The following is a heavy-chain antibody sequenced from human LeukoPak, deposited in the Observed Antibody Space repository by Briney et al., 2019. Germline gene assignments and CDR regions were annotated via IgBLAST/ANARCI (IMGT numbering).Heavy chain of an antibody. CDR1: GGPITSGGSY. CDR3: ARQKCTSTSCLTKNAFDI. J-gene: IGHJ3*02. D-gene: IGHD2-2*01. V-gene: IGHV4-61*09. CDR2: IYTSGST. Sequence: SETLSLTCTVSGGPITSGGSYWSWIRQPPGKGLEWIGYIYTSGSTNYNPSLKSRVTISVDTSKNQFSLDLSSVTAADTAVYYCARQKCTSTSCLTKNAFDIWGQGTMVTVSS.